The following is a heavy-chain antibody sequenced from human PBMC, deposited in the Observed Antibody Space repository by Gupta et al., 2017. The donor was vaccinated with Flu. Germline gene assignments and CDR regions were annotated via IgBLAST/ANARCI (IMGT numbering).Heavy chain of an antibody. V-gene: IGHV3-23*01. CDR3: AKGGHRSPFDY. CDR2: GNGEST. Sequence: GNGESTFYADSVKGRFTVSRDYFKSTAYLQMNTLRADDTAVYHCAKGGHRSPFDYWGQGILVTVSS. J-gene: IGHJ4*02. D-gene: IGHD1-26*01.